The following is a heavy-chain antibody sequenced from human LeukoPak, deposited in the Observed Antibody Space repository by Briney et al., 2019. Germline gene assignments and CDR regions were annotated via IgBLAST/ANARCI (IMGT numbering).Heavy chain of an antibody. CDR3: ARAAGRKSSSGYFDY. V-gene: IGHV4-59*01. CDR1: GGSISSYY. Sequence: SETLSPTCTVSGGSISSYYWSWIRQPPGKGLEWIGYIYYSGSTNYNPSLKSRVTISVDTSKNQFSLKLSSVTAADTAVYYCARAAGRKSSSGYFDYWGQGTLVTVSS. J-gene: IGHJ4*02. CDR2: IYYSGST. D-gene: IGHD6-19*01.